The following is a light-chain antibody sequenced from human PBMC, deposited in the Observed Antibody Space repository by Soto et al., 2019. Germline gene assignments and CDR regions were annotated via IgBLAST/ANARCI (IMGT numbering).Light chain of an antibody. CDR2: GTN. Sequence: QAVLTQPTSASGAPGQRVTSSCTGSSSNIGSDYDVHWYQQIPGTAPQLLINGTNNRTSGVPDRFSGSKSDTSAYLAITGLQAEDEADYYCLSYDSSRSGWVFGGGTKLTVL. CDR1: SSNIGSDYD. V-gene: IGLV1-40*01. CDR3: LSYDSSRSGWV. J-gene: IGLJ3*02.